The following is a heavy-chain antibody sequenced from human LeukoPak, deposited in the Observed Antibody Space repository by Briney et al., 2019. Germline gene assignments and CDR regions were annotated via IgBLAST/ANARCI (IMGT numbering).Heavy chain of an antibody. CDR3: SREEAYDNFFDQ. D-gene: IGHD3-3*01. Sequence: PSETLSLTCTVSGGSLSSGTYFWSWIRQPAGKGLEWIGRIYTSGTTNYNPSLKSRVIISLDTSKNQFSLNLSSVTAADTAVYYCSREEAYDNFFDQWGQGILVTVSS. CDR2: IYTSGTT. V-gene: IGHV4-61*02. J-gene: IGHJ4*02. CDR1: GGSLSSGTYF.